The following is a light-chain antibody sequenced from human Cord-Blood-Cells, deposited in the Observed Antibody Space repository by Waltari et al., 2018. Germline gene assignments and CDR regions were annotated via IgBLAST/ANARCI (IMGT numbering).Light chain of an antibody. CDR2: AAS. V-gene: IGKV1-39*01. J-gene: IGKJ2*01. CDR3: QQSYSTPYT. CDR1: QSISSY. Sequence: DIQMTQSPSSLSASVGDRVTITCRASQSISSYLNWYQQKPGKAPKLLLYAASSLQSGVPSRFSGSGSGTEFTLTISSLQPEDFATYYCQQSYSTPYTFGQGTKLEIK.